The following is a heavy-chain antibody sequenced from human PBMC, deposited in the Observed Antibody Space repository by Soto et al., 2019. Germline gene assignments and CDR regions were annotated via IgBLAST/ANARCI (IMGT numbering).Heavy chain of an antibody. CDR1: GFMFSDYA. V-gene: IGHV3-23*01. Sequence: VQVLESGGGLVQPGGSLRLSCAASGFMFSDYAMNWVRQAPGKGLEWVSTISNGGGSTYYADSVKGRFTISRDNSKNTLYLQVSSLRVEDTAVYYCAKAIEYSSSGSYYFDYWGQGTLVSVSS. D-gene: IGHD6-6*01. CDR2: ISNGGGST. CDR3: AKAIEYSSSGSYYFDY. J-gene: IGHJ4*02.